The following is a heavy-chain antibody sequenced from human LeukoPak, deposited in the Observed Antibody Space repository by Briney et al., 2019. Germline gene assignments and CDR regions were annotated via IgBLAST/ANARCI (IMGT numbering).Heavy chain of an antibody. D-gene: IGHD1-26*01. CDR3: AKDLGWELPPAFDY. CDR2: ISWDGGST. Sequence: GGSLRLSCAASGFTFDDYAMHWVRQAPGKGLEWVSLISWDGGSTYYADSVKGRFTISRDNSKNSLYLQMNSLRAEDTALYYCAKDLGWELPPAFDYWGQGTLVTVSS. V-gene: IGHV3-43D*03. J-gene: IGHJ4*02. CDR1: GFTFDDYA.